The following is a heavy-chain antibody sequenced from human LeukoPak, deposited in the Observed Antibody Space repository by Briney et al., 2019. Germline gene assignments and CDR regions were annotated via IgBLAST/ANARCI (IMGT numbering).Heavy chain of an antibody. V-gene: IGHV3-7*01. J-gene: IGHJ6*02. CDR2: IKQDGSEK. Sequence: GGALRLSCAASGFTFSSYWMSWVRQAPGKGLEGVANIKQDGSEKYYVDSVKGRLTISRDNAKNSLYLQMNSLRAEDTAVYYCARENRDYYYYGMDVWGQGTTVTVSS. CDR3: ARENRDYYYYGMDV. D-gene: IGHD2/OR15-2a*01. CDR1: GFTFSSYW.